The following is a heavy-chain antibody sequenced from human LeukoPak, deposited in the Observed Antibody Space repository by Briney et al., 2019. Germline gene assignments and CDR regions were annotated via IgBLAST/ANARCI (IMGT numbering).Heavy chain of an antibody. CDR2: TSGSGDIR. J-gene: IGHJ1*01. CDR1: RFTFSNYA. CDR3: ANYRSGGGGYYSGLEH. D-gene: IGHD2-15*01. V-gene: IGHV3-23*01. Sequence: PGGSLRLSCAASRFTFSNYAMTWVRQAPGKGLEWVSRTSGSGDIRLYADSVKGRFTVSRSNSENTLYLHMNSLRAEDTAVYYCANYRSGGGGYYSGLEHWGQGTMVAVSS.